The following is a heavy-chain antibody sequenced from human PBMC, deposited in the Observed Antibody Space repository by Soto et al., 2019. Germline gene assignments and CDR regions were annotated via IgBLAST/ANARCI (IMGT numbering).Heavy chain of an antibody. J-gene: IGHJ4*02. Sequence: LSCSASGFTFSSYALHWVRQAPGKGLEYVSGVRSNGDPPFYADSVKGRFTISRDNSKNTLYLQMNSLSADDTAVYYCVKSRGGNNFDFFDWGQGALVTVSS. CDR2: VRSNGDPP. D-gene: IGHD5-12*01. V-gene: IGHV3-64D*06. CDR1: GFTFSSYA. CDR3: VKSRGGNNFDFFD.